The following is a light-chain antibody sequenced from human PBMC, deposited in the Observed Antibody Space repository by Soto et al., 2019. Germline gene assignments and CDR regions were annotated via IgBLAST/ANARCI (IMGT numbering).Light chain of an antibody. J-gene: IGKJ1*01. Sequence: DIQMTQSPSSLSASVGDRVTITCRASQSISSYLNWYQQKPGKAPKLLIYAASSLQSGVPSRFSGSGSGTDFTLSISSLQAENLATYYGQPSYSTPVFGQGTKVEIK. CDR3: QPSYSTPV. V-gene: IGKV1-39*01. CDR1: QSISSY. CDR2: AAS.